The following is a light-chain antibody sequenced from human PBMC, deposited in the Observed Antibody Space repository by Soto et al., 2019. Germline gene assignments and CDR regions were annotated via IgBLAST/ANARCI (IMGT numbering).Light chain of an antibody. Sequence: QSALTQPPSASGSPGQSVTISCTGTSSDVGGYNYVSWYQHHPGKAPKLMIYEVSKRPSGVPDRFSGSKSGNTASLTVSGLQAEDEADYSCSSYAGSNNLWVFGGGTKLTVL. CDR1: SSDVGGYNY. CDR2: EVS. V-gene: IGLV2-8*01. CDR3: SSYAGSNNLWV. J-gene: IGLJ3*02.